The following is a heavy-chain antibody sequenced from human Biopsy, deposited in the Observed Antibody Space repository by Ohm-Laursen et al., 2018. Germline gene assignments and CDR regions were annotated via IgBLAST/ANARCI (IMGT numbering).Heavy chain of an antibody. CDR3: AKDGYYDILTGPPSDY. CDR2: ITGGGDRT. Sequence: SLRPSCAASGFTFSNYAIHWVRQAPGKGLEWVAGITGGGDRTYYADSVKGRFTISRDNSKNTLFLQMNSLRAEDTALYYCAKDGYYDILTGPPSDYWGQGTLVTVSS. D-gene: IGHD3-9*01. CDR1: GFTFSNYA. V-gene: IGHV3-23*01. J-gene: IGHJ4*02.